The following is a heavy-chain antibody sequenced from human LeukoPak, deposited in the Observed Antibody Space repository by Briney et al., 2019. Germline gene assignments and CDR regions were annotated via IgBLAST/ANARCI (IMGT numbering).Heavy chain of an antibody. D-gene: IGHD3-10*01. Sequence: SETLSLTCTVSGYSISSGYYWGWIRQPPGKGLEWIGSIYHSGSTYYNPSLKSRVTISVDTSKNQFSLKLSSVTAADTAVYYCARLYYYGSGSYDWFDPWGQGTLVTASS. J-gene: IGHJ5*02. CDR1: GYSISSGYY. CDR2: IYHSGST. V-gene: IGHV4-38-2*02. CDR3: ARLYYYGSGSYDWFDP.